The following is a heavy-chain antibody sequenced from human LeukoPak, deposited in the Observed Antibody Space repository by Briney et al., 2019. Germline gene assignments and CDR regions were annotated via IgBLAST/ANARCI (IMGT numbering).Heavy chain of an antibody. J-gene: IGHJ5*02. D-gene: IGHD3-10*01. Sequence: SETLSLTCAVYGGSFSGYYWSWIRQPPGKGLEWIGEINHSGSTNYNPSLKSRVTISVDTSKNQFSLKLSSVTAADTAVYYCARGRGFGEKYAYNWFDPWGQGTLVTVSS. V-gene: IGHV4-34*01. CDR1: GGSFSGYY. CDR2: INHSGST. CDR3: ARGRGFGEKYAYNWFDP.